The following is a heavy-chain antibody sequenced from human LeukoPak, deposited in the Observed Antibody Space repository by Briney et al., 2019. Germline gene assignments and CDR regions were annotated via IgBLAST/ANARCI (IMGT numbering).Heavy chain of an antibody. V-gene: IGHV3-30-3*01. D-gene: IGHD1-20*01. CDR3: ASPDPRYNWNDVSFEYFNY. CDR2: ISYDGSNK. Sequence: GGSLRLSCAASGFTFSSYAMHWVRQAPGKGLEWVAVISYDGSNKYYADSVKGRFTISRDNSKNTLYLQMNSLRAEDTAVYYCASPDPRYNWNDVSFEYFNYWGQGTLVTVSS. J-gene: IGHJ4*02. CDR1: GFTFSSYA.